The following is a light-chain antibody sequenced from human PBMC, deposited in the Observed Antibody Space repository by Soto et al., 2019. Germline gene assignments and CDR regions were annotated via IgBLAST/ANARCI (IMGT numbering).Light chain of an antibody. J-gene: IGKJ5*01. CDR2: AAS. CDR1: QSISSY. V-gene: IGKV1-39*01. CDR3: QQSYSTPRT. Sequence: DRQMTQAASSLSAYVGDRVTITCRASQSISSYLNWYQQKPGKAPKLLIYAASSLQSGVPSRFSGSGSGTDFTLTISSLQPEDFATYYCQQSYSTPRTFGQGTRWRL.